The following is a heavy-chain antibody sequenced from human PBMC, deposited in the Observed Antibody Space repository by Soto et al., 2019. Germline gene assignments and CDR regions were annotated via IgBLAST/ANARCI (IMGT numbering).Heavy chain of an antibody. CDR2: ISAYNGNT. CDR3: ARTQWSGGSCYDLFDY. CDR1: GYTFTSYG. D-gene: IGHD2-15*01. V-gene: IGHV1-18*01. J-gene: IGHJ4*02. Sequence: ASLKVSCKASGYTFTSYGISWVRQAPGQGLEWMGWISAYNGNTNYAQKLQGRVTMTTDTSTSTAYMELRSLRSDDTAVYYCARTQWSGGSCYDLFDYWGQGTLVTVSS.